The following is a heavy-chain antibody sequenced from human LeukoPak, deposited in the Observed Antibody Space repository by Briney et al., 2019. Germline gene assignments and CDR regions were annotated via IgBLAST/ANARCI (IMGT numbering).Heavy chain of an antibody. CDR3: ARGRNDYDSSGYYLDY. CDR2: INHSGST. Sequence: SETLSLTCAVYGGSFSGYYWSWIRQPPGKGLEWIGEINHSGSTNYNPSLKSRVTISVDTSKNQFSLKLSSVTAADTAVYYCARGRNDYDSSGYYLDYWGQGTLVTVSS. J-gene: IGHJ4*02. D-gene: IGHD3-22*01. CDR1: GGSFSGYY. V-gene: IGHV4-34*01.